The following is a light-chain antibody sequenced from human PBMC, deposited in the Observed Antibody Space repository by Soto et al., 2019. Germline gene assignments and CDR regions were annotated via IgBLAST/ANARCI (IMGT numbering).Light chain of an antibody. CDR1: QSISTW. V-gene: IGKV1-5*03. CDR3: QQYNSSPWT. CDR2: KAS. J-gene: IGKJ1*01. Sequence: DIQMTQSPSTLSASVGDRVTITCRASQSISTWLAWYQQKPGKAPNLLIYKASTLESGVPSRFSGSGSGTEFTLTISSLQPDDFATYHCQQYNSSPWTFGQGTKVEIK.